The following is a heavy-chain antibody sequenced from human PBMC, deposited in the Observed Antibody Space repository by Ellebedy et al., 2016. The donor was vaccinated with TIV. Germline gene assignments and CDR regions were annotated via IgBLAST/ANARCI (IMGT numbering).Heavy chain of an antibody. V-gene: IGHV3-23*05. CDR1: GFSISGYE. D-gene: IGHD3-9*01. Sequence: GESLKISXASSGFSISGYEMSWVRQAPGKGLEWVATVSSSGYNSYYTDSVKGRFTISRDNSKSTLNLQMSSLRAEDTAVYYCTRGYYDILTGYSFFSHYGLDVWGQGTTVTVSS. CDR3: TRGYYDILTGYSFFSHYGLDV. J-gene: IGHJ6*02. CDR2: VSSSGYNS.